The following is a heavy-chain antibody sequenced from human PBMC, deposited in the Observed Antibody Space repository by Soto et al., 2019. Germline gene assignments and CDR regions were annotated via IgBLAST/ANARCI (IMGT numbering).Heavy chain of an antibody. V-gene: IGHV1-2*07. CDR3: ARGISPEYCSGDSCYALGAFDI. Sequence: QVQLVQSGAEVKKPGASVKVSCKASGYTFTSYYIHWVRQAPGQGFEWMGWINPNSGGTNYAHKLHGRVTMTRAASTSTAYMELKRLKSDDTAVYYCARGISPEYCSGDSCYALGAFDIWGQGTMVTVSS. D-gene: IGHD2-21*01. CDR1: GYTFTSYY. CDR2: INPNSGGT. J-gene: IGHJ3*02.